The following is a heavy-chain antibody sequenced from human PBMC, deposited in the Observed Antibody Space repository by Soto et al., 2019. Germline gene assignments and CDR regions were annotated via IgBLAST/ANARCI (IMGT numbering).Heavy chain of an antibody. D-gene: IGHD6-19*01. J-gene: IGHJ4*02. CDR3: ARSVEGHFDY. CDR2: ITSDTKTI. V-gene: IGHV3-48*02. Sequence: EVQLVESGGALVQPGGSLRLSCAASGFKFSIYSMNWVRQAPGKGLEWSAYITSDTKTIKYADSVNGRFTISRDNAKNSVYIQMNSLRDEDTAVYYCARSVEGHFDYWGQGTVVTVSS. CDR1: GFKFSIYS.